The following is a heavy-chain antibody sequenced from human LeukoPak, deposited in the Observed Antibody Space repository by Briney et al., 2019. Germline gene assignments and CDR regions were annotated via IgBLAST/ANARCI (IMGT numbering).Heavy chain of an antibody. V-gene: IGHV3-23*01. CDR2: ISGSGGST. Sequence: GGSLRLSCAASGFTFSSYAMSWVRQAPGKGLEWVSAISGSGGSTYYADSVKGRFTISRDNSKNTLYLQTNSLRVEDTAVYYCAKERFGSGSYQTDYWGQGTLVTVSS. J-gene: IGHJ4*02. CDR3: AKERFGSGSYQTDY. CDR1: GFTFSSYA. D-gene: IGHD1-26*01.